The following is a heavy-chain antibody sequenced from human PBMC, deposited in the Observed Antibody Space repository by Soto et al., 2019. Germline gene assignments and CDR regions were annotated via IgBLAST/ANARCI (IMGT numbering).Heavy chain of an antibody. J-gene: IGHJ4*02. CDR2: ISAFNGDT. CDR1: GYSFSSYG. D-gene: IGHD3-10*01. CDR3: ARDNPFASGTETEF. Sequence: QVQLVQSGAEVKKPGASVKVSCQASGYSFSSYGLSWVRQAPGRGLQWMGWISAFNGDTNYTQNFRDRVTLQTDASTNTAHLELRSLTSDDTAVYYCARDNPFASGTETEFWGQGTLVTVSS. V-gene: IGHV1-18*04.